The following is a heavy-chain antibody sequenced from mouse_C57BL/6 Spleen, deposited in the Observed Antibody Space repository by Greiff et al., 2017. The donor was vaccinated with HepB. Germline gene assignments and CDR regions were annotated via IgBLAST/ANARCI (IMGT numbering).Heavy chain of an antibody. V-gene: IGHV1-80*01. CDR2: IYPGDGDT. J-gene: IGHJ2*01. Sequence: VKLQQSGAELVKPGASVKISCKASGYAFSSYWMNWVKQRPGKGLEWIGQIYPGDGDTNYNGKFKGKATLTTDKSSSTAYMQLSSLTSEDSAVYFCARSMVTTPDFDDWGQGTTLTVSS. D-gene: IGHD2-2*01. CDR1: GYAFSSYW. CDR3: ARSMVTTPDFDD.